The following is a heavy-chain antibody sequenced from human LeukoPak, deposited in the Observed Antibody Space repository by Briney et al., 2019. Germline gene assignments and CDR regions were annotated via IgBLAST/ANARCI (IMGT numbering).Heavy chain of an antibody. D-gene: IGHD2-21*01. CDR1: GGSISSGGYY. J-gene: IGHJ5*02. CDR3: AREINSRFDP. V-gene: IGHV4-61*02. Sequence: SQTLSLTCTVSGGSISSGGYYWSWIRQPAGKGLEWIGRIYTSGSTNYNPSLKSRVTMSVDTSKNQFSLKLSSVTAADTAVYYCAREINSRFDPWGQGTLVTVSS. CDR2: IYTSGST.